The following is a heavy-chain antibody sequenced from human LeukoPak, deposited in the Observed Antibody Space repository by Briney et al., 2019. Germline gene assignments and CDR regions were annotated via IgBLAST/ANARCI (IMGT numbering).Heavy chain of an antibody. CDR1: GGSISSYY. CDR3: ARRGSSWNWFDP. J-gene: IGHJ5*02. V-gene: IGHV4-59*08. Sequence: PSETLSLTCTVSGGSISSYYWSWIRQPPGKGLEWIGYIYYSGSTNYNPSLKSRVTISEDTSKNQFSVKLSSVTAADTAVYYCARRGSSWNWFDPWGQGTLVTVSS. D-gene: IGHD6-13*01. CDR2: IYYSGST.